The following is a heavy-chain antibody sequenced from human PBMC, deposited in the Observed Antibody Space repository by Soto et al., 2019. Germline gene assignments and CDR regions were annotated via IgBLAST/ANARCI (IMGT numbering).Heavy chain of an antibody. Sequence: PGGSLRLSCSASGFPFSSYGMHWVRQAPGKGLVWVAVISNEGSNKFYADSVKGRFTISRDNSKNTLYLQMSSLTADDRGVYYCARVAECQRLSRDYYYGMDDWGQGTTVTVSS. V-gene: IGHV3-30*03. CDR3: ARVAECQRLSRDYYYGMDD. J-gene: IGHJ6*02. CDR2: ISNEGSNK. CDR1: GFPFSSYG. D-gene: IGHD2-2*01.